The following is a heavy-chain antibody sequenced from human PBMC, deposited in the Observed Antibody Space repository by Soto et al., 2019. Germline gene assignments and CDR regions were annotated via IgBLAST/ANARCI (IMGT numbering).Heavy chain of an antibody. V-gene: IGHV4-34*01. Sequence: SETLSLTCAVYGGSFSGYYWSWIRQPPGKGLEWIGEINHSGSTNYNPSLKSRVTISVDTSKNQFSLKLSSVTAADTAVYYCARQWTSRPYYYDSSGPFDYWGQGTLVTVSS. CDR2: INHSGST. CDR1: GGSFSGYY. J-gene: IGHJ4*02. D-gene: IGHD3-22*01. CDR3: ARQWTSRPYYYDSSGPFDY.